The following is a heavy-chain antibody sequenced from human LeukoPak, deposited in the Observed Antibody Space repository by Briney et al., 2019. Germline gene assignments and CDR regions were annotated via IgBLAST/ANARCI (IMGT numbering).Heavy chain of an antibody. J-gene: IGHJ6*03. CDR2: VFYSGGT. Sequence: KPSETLSLTCTVSGGSITGYYWSWIRQPPGKGLEWIGYVFYSGGTLYNPSVNSRVSISVDTSKTQFSLKLSSVTAADTAVYYCARLLVIVVPAAQGGGDYYMDVWGKGTTATVSS. V-gene: IGHV4-59*01. D-gene: IGHD2-2*01. CDR3: ARLLVIVVPAAQGGGDYYMDV. CDR1: GGSITGYY.